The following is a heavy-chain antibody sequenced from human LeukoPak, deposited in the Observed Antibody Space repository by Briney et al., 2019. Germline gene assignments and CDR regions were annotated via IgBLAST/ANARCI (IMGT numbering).Heavy chain of an antibody. CDR3: ATQAAGGPLDY. Sequence: SETLSLTCTVSGASISSSTYYWGWIRQPPGKGLEWIGTVYDSGGTSYYPSLKSRVTISVDTSKNQFSLKLTSVTAADTAVYYCATQAAGGPLDYWGQGTLVTVSS. CDR1: GASISSSTYY. D-gene: IGHD2-15*01. J-gene: IGHJ4*02. CDR2: VYDSGGT. V-gene: IGHV4-39*01.